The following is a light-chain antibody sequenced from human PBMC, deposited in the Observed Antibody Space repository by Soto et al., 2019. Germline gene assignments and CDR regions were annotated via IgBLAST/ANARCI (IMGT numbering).Light chain of an antibody. CDR1: QSVSSNF. Sequence: EIVLTQSPGTLSLSPGERATLSCRASQSVSSNFLAWYQQKPGQAPRLLMYGASTRATGIPDRFSGSGSGTDFTLTINRLEPEDFAVYYCQQYISLHLTFGQGTKLDIK. J-gene: IGKJ2*01. CDR2: GAS. V-gene: IGKV3-20*01. CDR3: QQYISLHLT.